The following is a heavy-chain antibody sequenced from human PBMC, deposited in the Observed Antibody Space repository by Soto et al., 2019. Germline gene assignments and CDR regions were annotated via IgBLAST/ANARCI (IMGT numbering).Heavy chain of an antibody. CDR1: GFSFSRYL. D-gene: IGHD3-9*01. CDR3: AKDPILTTPPSFDP. Sequence: EVKLLESGGGSVQPGGSLRLSCAASGFSFSRYLMTWVRQTPGQGLEWVSSISGRGDATYYADSVKGRFTISRDNSKNTLFLQMNSLGADDTAVYYCAKDPILTTPPSFDPWGQGTLVTVSS. J-gene: IGHJ5*02. CDR2: ISGRGDAT. V-gene: IGHV3-23*01.